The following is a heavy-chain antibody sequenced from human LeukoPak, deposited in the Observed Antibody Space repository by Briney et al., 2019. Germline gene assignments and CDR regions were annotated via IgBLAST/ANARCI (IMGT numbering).Heavy chain of an antibody. D-gene: IGHD6-13*01. CDR1: GGSISSYY. Sequence: PETLSLTCTVSGGSISSYYWSWIRQPPGKGLEWIGYIYYSGSTNYNPSLKSRVTISVDTSKNQFSLKLSSVTAADTAVYYCARTSSSWDWFDPWGQGTLVTVSS. CDR2: IYYSGST. V-gene: IGHV4-59*01. J-gene: IGHJ5*02. CDR3: ARTSSSWDWFDP.